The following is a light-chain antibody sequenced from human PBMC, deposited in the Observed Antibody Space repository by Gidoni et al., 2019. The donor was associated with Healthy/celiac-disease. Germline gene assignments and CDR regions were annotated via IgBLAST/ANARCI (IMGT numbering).Light chain of an antibody. CDR3: QQYNSYPFT. Sequence: DIQMTQSPSTLSASVGDRVTITCRASQSISSWLDWYQQKPGKAPKLLIYDASRLESGVPSRFSGSGSGTEFTLTISRLQPDEFETYYWQQYNSYPFTFGHGTKVDIK. V-gene: IGKV1-5*01. CDR2: DAS. J-gene: IGKJ3*01. CDR1: QSISSW.